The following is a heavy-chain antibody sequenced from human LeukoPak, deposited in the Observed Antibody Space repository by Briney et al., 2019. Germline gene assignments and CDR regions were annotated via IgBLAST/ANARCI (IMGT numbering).Heavy chain of an antibody. D-gene: IGHD3-10*01. CDR1: GFTFSSYE. CDR2: ISGSDGST. Sequence: GGSLRLSCAASGFTFSSYEMNWVRQAPGKGLEWVSTISGSDGSTYYADSVKGRFTISRDNSKNTLYLQMNSLRAEDTAVYYCAKGRGAAPKYYFDYWGQGTLVTVSS. CDR3: AKGRGAAPKYYFDY. V-gene: IGHV3-23*01. J-gene: IGHJ4*02.